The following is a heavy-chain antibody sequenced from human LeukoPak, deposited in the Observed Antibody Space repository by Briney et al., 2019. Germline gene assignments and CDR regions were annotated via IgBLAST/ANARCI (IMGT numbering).Heavy chain of an antibody. V-gene: IGHV3-23*01. CDR3: AKDEVSGSSHRIFDY. J-gene: IGHJ4*02. D-gene: IGHD1-26*01. Sequence: GGSLRLSCAASGFTFSSYGMSWVRQAPGKGLEWVSAISGSGGSTYYADSVKGRFTISRDNSKNTLYLQMNSLRAEDTAVYYCAKDEVSGSSHRIFDYWGQGTLVTVSS. CDR2: ISGSGGST. CDR1: GFTFSSYG.